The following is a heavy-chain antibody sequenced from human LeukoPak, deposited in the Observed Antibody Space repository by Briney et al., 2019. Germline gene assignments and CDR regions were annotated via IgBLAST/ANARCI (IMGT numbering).Heavy chain of an antibody. D-gene: IGHD6-13*01. J-gene: IGHJ4*02. V-gene: IGHV4-34*01. Sequence: SETLSLTCAVYGGSFSGYYWSWIRQPPGKGLEWIGEINHSGSTNYNPSLKSRVTTSVDTSKNQFSLKLSSVTAADTAVYCCARGSLAAGFDYWGQGTLVTVSS. CDR2: INHSGST. CDR1: GGSFSGYY. CDR3: ARGSLAAGFDY.